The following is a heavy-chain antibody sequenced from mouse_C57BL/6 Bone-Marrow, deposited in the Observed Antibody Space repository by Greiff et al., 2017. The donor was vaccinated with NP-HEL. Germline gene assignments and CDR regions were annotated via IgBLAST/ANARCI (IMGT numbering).Heavy chain of an antibody. CDR3: TRPLWYFDV. CDR2: IDPETGGT. V-gene: IGHV1-15*01. J-gene: IGHJ1*03. Sequence: QVQLKESGAELVRPGASVTLSCKASGYTFTDYEMHWVKQTPVHGLEWIGAIDPETGGTAYNQKFKGKAILTADKSSSTAYMELRSLTSEDSAVYYCTRPLWYFDVWGTGTTVTVSS. CDR1: GYTFTDYE.